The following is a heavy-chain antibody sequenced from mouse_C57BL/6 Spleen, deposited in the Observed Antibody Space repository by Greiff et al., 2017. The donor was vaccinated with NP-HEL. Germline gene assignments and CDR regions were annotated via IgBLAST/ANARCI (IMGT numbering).Heavy chain of an antibody. CDR3: ARRSYYGSSGDYFDY. Sequence: QVQLQQPGAELVKPGASVKLSCKASGYTFTSYWMQWVKQRPGQGLEWIGEIDPSDSYTNYNQKFKGKATLTVDTSSSTAYMQLISLTSEDSAVYYCARRSYYGSSGDYFDYWGQGTTLTVSS. J-gene: IGHJ2*01. D-gene: IGHD1-1*01. CDR2: IDPSDSYT. CDR1: GYTFTSYW. V-gene: IGHV1-50*01.